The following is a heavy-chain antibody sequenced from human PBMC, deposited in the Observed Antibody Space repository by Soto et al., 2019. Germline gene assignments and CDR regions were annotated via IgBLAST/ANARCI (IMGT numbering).Heavy chain of an antibody. CDR1: GFTFSSYS. V-gene: IGHV3-23*01. CDR3: AKGRSYYYYGVDV. Sequence: GGSLRLSCAASGFTFSSYSMNWVRQAPGKGLEWVSSIIDSGGSTYYADSVKGRFTISRDNSKSTLYLQMNSLRAEDTALYYCAKGRSYYYYGVDVWGQGTTVTVSS. J-gene: IGHJ6*02. CDR2: IIDSGGST.